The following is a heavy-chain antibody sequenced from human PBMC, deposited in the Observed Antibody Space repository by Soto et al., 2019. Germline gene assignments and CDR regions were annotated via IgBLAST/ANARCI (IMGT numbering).Heavy chain of an antibody. CDR3: AAVMTTASFDY. CDR2: IYHSGST. CDR1: EGYISSGYY. D-gene: IGHD4-17*01. J-gene: IGHJ4*02. Sequence: SETLSLTCNVSEGYISSGYYWGWIRQPPGKGLEWIGSIYHSGSTYYNPSLKSRVTISVDTSKNQFSLKLSSVTAADTAVYYCAAVMTTASFDYWGQGTLVTVSS. V-gene: IGHV4-38-2*02.